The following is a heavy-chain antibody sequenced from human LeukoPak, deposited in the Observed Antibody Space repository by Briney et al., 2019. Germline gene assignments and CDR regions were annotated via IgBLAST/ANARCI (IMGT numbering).Heavy chain of an antibody. J-gene: IGHJ2*01. CDR2: FYYSGNT. CDR3: ARQYYSSSWSPPEYFDI. V-gene: IGHV4-38-2*02. D-gene: IGHD6-13*01. CDR1: GYSISNGYY. Sequence: SETLSLTCTVSGYSISNGYYWGWIRHPPGKGLEWIGSFYYSGNTYYNPSLKSRVTISVDTSKIQFSLKLRSVAAADTAVYYCARQYYSSSWSPPEYFDIWGRGTLVTVSS.